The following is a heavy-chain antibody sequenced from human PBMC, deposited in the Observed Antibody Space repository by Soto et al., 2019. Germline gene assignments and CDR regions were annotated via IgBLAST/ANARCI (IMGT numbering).Heavy chain of an antibody. J-gene: IGHJ4*02. Sequence: QLQLQESGPGLVKPSETLSLTCTVSGGSISSSSYYWGWIRQPPGKGLELIGSIYYSGSTYYNQSLKSRVTISVDTSKNQFSLKLSSVTAADTAVYYCAIRGSFSPPTTYYFDYWGQGTLVTVSS. CDR2: IYYSGST. V-gene: IGHV4-39*01. D-gene: IGHD3-16*01. CDR1: GGSISSSSYY. CDR3: AIRGSFSPPTTYYFDY.